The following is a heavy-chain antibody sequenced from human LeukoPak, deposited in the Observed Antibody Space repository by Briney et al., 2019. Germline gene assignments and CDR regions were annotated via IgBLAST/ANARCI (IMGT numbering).Heavy chain of an antibody. D-gene: IGHD1-1*01. CDR2: IKQDGSEK. V-gene: IGHV3-7*01. CDR3: ARDWKLEPQEAFDI. Sequence: GGSLRLSCAASGFTFSSYWMSWVRQAPGKGLEWVANIKQDGSEKYYVDSVRGRFTISRDNAKNSLYLQMNSLRAEDTAVYYCARDWKLEPQEAFDIWGQGTMVTVSS. J-gene: IGHJ3*02. CDR1: GFTFSSYW.